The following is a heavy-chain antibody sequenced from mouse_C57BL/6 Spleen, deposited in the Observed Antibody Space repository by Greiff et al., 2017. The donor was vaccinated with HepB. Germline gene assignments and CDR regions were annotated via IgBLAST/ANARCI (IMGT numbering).Heavy chain of an antibody. CDR1: GFTFTDYY. D-gene: IGHD2-4*01. CDR3: ARSERSYDYDEGVGYFDV. Sequence: VQLQQSGPVLVKPGPSVKISCKASGFTFTDYYMHWVKQSHGKSLEWIGLVYPYNGGTSYNQKFKGKATLTVDTSSSTAYMELNSLTSEDSAVYYCARSERSYDYDEGVGYFDVWGTGTTVTVSS. V-gene: IGHV1-36*01. CDR2: VYPYNGGT. J-gene: IGHJ1*03.